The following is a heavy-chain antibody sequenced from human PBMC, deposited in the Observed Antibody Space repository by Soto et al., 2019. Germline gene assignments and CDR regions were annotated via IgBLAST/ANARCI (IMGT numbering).Heavy chain of an antibody. V-gene: IGHV3-9*01. Sequence: EVQLVESGGGLVQPGRSLRLSCAASGFTFDDYGMHWVRQAPGKGLEWVSAINWNGGTIAYAASVKGRFTISRDNYKNSLYLQMNSIRAEDTALYYCAKDINRRDGNSCDAYAMWGQGTMVNVSS. J-gene: IGHJ3*02. D-gene: IGHD1-1*01. CDR2: INWNGGTI. CDR1: GFTFDDYG. CDR3: AKDINRRDGNSCDAYAM.